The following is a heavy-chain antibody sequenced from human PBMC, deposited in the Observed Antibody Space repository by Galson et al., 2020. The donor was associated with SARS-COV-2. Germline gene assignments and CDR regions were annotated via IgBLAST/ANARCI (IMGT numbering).Heavy chain of an antibody. Sequence: GGSLRLSCAASGFTFSSYSMNWVRQAPGKGLEWVSSISSSSSYIYYADSVKGRFTISRDNAKNSLYLQMNSLRAEDTAVYYCARDRAFGEPEYYFDYWGQGTLVTVSS. D-gene: IGHD3-10*01. CDR1: GFTFSSYS. V-gene: IGHV3-21*01. J-gene: IGHJ4*02. CDR3: ARDRAFGEPEYYFDY. CDR2: ISSSSSYI.